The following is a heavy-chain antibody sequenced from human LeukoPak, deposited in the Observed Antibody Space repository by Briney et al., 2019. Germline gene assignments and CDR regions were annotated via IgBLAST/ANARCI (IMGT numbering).Heavy chain of an antibody. J-gene: IGHJ4*02. V-gene: IGHV5-51*01. CDR3: ARQTTQMDIVVVPAAWDY. Sequence: GESLKISCKGFGYSFTSYWIGWVRQMPGKGLEWMGIIYPGDSDTRYSPSFQGQVTFSADKPIITAYLQWSSLKASDTAMYYCARQTTQMDIVVVPAAWDYWGQGTLVTVSS. CDR2: IYPGDSDT. D-gene: IGHD2-2*03. CDR1: GYSFTSYW.